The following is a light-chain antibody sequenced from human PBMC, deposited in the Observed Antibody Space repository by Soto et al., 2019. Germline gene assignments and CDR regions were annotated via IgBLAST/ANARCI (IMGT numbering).Light chain of an antibody. Sequence: EIVLTQSPGILSLSPGERATLSCRASQSVSSSYLAWYQQKLGQAPRLLIYGASYRATGIPDRFSASGSGTDFPLTISRLEPEDFAVYYCQQYGSSPPYTFGQGTKLEIK. CDR3: QQYGSSPPYT. CDR2: GAS. J-gene: IGKJ2*01. CDR1: QSVSSSY. V-gene: IGKV3-20*01.